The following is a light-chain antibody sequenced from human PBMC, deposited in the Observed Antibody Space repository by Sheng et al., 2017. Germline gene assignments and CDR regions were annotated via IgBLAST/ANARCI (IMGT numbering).Light chain of an antibody. V-gene: IGLV3-1*01. J-gene: IGLJ2*01. Sequence: GSVAPGQTAAITCSGDKLGNKYVCWYQQKPGQSPVLVIYQDDQRPSGIPARFSGSNSGNTATLTISGTQAMDEADYYCQAWDSSQVVFGGGTKLTVL. CDR1: KLGNKY. CDR3: QAWDSSQVV. CDR2: QDD.